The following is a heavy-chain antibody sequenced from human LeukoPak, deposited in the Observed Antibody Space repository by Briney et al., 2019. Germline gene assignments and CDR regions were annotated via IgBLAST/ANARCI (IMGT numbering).Heavy chain of an antibody. CDR1: GFTFSSYA. CDR3: AKSDDSSGYYLFDY. D-gene: IGHD3-22*01. V-gene: IGHV3-23*01. CDR2: ISGSGGST. J-gene: IGHJ4*02. Sequence: GGSLRLSCAASGFTFSSYAMSWVRQAPGKGLEWVSAISGSGGSTYYADSVKGRFTISRDTSKNTLYLQMNSLRAEDTAVYYCAKSDDSSGYYLFDYWGQGTLVTVSS.